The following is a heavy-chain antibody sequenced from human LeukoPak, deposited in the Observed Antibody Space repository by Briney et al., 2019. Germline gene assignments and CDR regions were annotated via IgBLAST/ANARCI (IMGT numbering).Heavy chain of an antibody. CDR3: ATGRYCSGGSCYLDY. V-gene: IGHV1-69-2*01. J-gene: IGHJ4*02. Sequence: VKVSCKVSGYTFTDYYMYWVQQAPGKGLEWIGLVDPEDGETIYAEKFQGRVTITADTSTDTAYMELSSLRSENTAVYYCATGRYCSGGSCYLDYWGQGTLVTVSS. CDR2: VDPEDGET. D-gene: IGHD2-15*01. CDR1: GYTFTDYY.